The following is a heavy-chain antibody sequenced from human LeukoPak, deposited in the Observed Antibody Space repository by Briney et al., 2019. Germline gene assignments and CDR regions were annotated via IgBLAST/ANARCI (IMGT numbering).Heavy chain of an antibody. CDR2: IYYSGST. V-gene: IGHV4-59*01. J-gene: IGHJ4*02. CDR3: ARSITPSKGSDY. Sequence: SETLSLTCTVSGGSISSYYWSWIRQPPGKGLEWIGYIYYSGSTNYNPSLKSRVTISVDTSKNQFSLKLSSVTAADTAVYYCARSITPSKGSDYWGQGTLVTVPS. CDR1: GGSISSYY. D-gene: IGHD1-26*01.